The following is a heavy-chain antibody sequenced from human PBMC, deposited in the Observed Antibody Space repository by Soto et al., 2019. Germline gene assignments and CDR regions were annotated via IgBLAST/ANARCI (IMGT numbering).Heavy chain of an antibody. J-gene: IGHJ5*02. CDR2: ISSSSSTI. CDR1: GFTFSSYS. CDR3: ARYKDSSGWYNWFDP. Sequence: GGSLRLSCAASGFTFSSYSMNWVRQAPGKGLEWVSYISSSSSTIYYADSVKGRFTISRDNAKNSLYLQMNSLRDEDTAVYYCARYKDSSGWYNWFDPWGQGTLVTVSS. V-gene: IGHV3-48*02. D-gene: IGHD6-19*01.